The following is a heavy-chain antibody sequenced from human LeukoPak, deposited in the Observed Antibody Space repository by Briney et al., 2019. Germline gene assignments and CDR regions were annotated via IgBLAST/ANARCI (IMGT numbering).Heavy chain of an antibody. CDR3: ARARGESSIYSFDY. CDR1: GGSISSYY. CDR2: IYTSGST. J-gene: IGHJ4*02. Sequence: SETLSLTCTVSGGSISSYYWSWIRQPAGKGLEWIGRIYTSGSTNYNPSLKSRVTMSVDTSKNQFSLQLSSVTAADTALYYCARARGESSIYSFDYWGQGTLVTVSS. D-gene: IGHD3-16*02. V-gene: IGHV4-4*07.